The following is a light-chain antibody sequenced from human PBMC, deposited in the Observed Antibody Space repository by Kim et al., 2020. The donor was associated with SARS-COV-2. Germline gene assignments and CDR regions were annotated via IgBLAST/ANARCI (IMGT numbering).Light chain of an antibody. Sequence: PGERATLSCRARQSVGTSLAWYPQRPGQPPRLLIYDTFNRATGIPDRFSGSGSGTDFTLTISSLESEDFAVYYCQQRSNWPPALSFGGGTKVDIK. CDR2: DTF. V-gene: IGKV3-11*01. CDR1: QSVGTS. CDR3: QQRSNWPPALS. J-gene: IGKJ4*01.